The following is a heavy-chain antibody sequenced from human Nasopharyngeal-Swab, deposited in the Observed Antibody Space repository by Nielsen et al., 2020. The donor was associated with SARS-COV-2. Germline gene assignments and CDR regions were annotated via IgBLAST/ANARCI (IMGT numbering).Heavy chain of an antibody. CDR3: ARGGNYGLYSGYGPMATTYWYFDL. V-gene: IGHV4-59*01. Sequence: WIRQPPGKGLEWIGYIYYSGSTNYNPSLKSRVTISVDTSKNQFSLKLSSVTAADTAVYYCARGGNYGLYSGYGPMATTYWYFDLWGRGTLVTVSS. CDR2: IYYSGST. J-gene: IGHJ2*01. D-gene: IGHD5-12*01.